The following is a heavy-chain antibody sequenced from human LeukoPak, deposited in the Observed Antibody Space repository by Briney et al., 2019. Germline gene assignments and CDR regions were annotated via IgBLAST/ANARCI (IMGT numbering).Heavy chain of an antibody. CDR2: IVVGSGNT. D-gene: IGHD3-22*01. CDR3: AADGDYDSSGALDY. CDR1: GFTFTSSA. V-gene: IGHV1-58*01. Sequence: SVKVSCKASGFTFTSSAVQWVRQARGQRLEWIGWIVVGSGNTNYAQKFQEGVTITRDMSTSTAYMELSSLRSEDTAVYYCAADGDYDSSGALDYWGQGTLVTVSS. J-gene: IGHJ4*02.